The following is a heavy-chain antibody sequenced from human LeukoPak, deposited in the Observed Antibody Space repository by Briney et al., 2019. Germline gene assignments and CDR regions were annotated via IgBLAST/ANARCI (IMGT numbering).Heavy chain of an antibody. Sequence: PGGSLRLSCAASGFTFSSYSMNWVRQAPGKGLEWVSSISSSSSYIYYADSVKGRFTISRDNAKNSLYLQMNSLRAEDTAVYYCARDRDDILTGNFDYWGQGTLVTVSS. CDR2: ISSSSSYI. V-gene: IGHV3-21*01. J-gene: IGHJ4*02. CDR3: ARDRDDILTGNFDY. CDR1: GFTFSSYS. D-gene: IGHD3-9*01.